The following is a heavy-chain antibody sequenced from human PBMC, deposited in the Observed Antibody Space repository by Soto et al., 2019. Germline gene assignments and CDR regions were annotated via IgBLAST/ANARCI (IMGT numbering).Heavy chain of an antibody. V-gene: IGHV4-31*03. D-gene: IGHD2-2*01. CDR3: ARATPSPIVVVPAAMLWFDP. CDR2: IYYSGST. J-gene: IGHJ5*02. CDR1: CGSISSGGYH. Sequence: SETLSLTCTVSCGSISSGGYHWSWIRQHPGKGLEWIGYIYYSGSTYYNPSLKSRVTISVDTSKNQFSLKLSSVTAADTAVYYCARATPSPIVVVPAAMLWFDPWGQGTLVTVSS.